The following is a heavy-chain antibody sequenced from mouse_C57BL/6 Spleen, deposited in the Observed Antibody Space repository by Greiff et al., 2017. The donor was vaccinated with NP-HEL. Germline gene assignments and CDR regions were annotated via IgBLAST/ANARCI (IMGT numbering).Heavy chain of an antibody. CDR2: IDPSDSYT. CDR3: ARSYDYDSYWYFDV. D-gene: IGHD2-4*01. J-gene: IGHJ1*03. CDR1: GYTFTSYW. Sequence: QVQLQQPGAELVKPGASVKLSCKASGYTFTSYWMQWVKQRPGQGLEWIGEIDPSDSYTNYNQKFKGKATLTVDTSSSTAYMQLSSLTSEDSAVYYCARSYDYDSYWYFDVWGTGTTVTVSS. V-gene: IGHV1-50*01.